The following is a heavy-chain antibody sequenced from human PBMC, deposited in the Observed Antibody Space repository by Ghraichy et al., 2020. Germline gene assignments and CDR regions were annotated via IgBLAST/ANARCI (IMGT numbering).Heavy chain of an antibody. CDR1: GFTFSDYW. V-gene: IGHV3-74*01. D-gene: IGHD2-15*01. Sequence: GGSLRLSCAASGFTFSDYWFNWVRQPPGKGLVWVSLINGDGGTTVYADSVKGRFTVSRDNGRNTVYLQMNSLRAEDTAVYYCAREYCRGGRCFFGTGGSHFDYWGQGTLVTVSS. J-gene: IGHJ4*02. CDR2: INGDGGTT. CDR3: AREYCRGGRCFFGTGGSHFDY.